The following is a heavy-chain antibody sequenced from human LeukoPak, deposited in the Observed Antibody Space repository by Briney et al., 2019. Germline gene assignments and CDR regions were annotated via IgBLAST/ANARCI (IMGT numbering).Heavy chain of an antibody. CDR1: GGSISSSTYY. V-gene: IGHV4-39*01. Sequence: SETLSLTCTVSGGSISSSTYYWGWIRQPPGKGLEWIGSIYYSGSTYYNPSLKSRVTISVDTSKNQFSLQLTSVTAADTAVYYCARLSRGRGIAAAGSDYWGQGTLVTVSS. CDR2: IYYSGST. J-gene: IGHJ4*02. D-gene: IGHD6-13*01. CDR3: ARLSRGRGIAAAGSDY.